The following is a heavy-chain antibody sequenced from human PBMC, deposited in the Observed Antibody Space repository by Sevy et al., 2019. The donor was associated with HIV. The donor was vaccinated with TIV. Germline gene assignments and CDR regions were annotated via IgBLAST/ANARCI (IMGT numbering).Heavy chain of an antibody. CDR1: GYSFTNYA. CDR2: IKTDNGNT. J-gene: IGHJ4*02. Sequence: ASVKVSCKASGYSFTNYAIHWVRQAPGQGLEWMGWIKTDNGNTKYPQRFQVRVTITRDTSATTAYMEMSSLRYDYTALYFCARGKGEISGVVAGQFDSWGQGTLVTVSS. V-gene: IGHV1-3*04. D-gene: IGHD3-3*01. CDR3: ARGKGEISGVVAGQFDS.